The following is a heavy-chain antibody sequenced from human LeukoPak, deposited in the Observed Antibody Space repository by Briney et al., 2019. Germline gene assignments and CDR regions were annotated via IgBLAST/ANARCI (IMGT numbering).Heavy chain of an antibody. D-gene: IGHD3-22*01. V-gene: IGHV3-9*01. CDR3: ARCQSSGYPDAFDI. CDR2: ISWNSGSI. CDR1: GFTFDDYA. J-gene: IGHJ3*02. Sequence: GGSLRLSCAASGFTFDDYAMHWVRQAPGKGLEWVSGISWNSGSIGYADSVKGRFTISRDNAKNSLYLQMNSLRAEDTAVYYCARCQSSGYPDAFDIWGQGTMVTVSS.